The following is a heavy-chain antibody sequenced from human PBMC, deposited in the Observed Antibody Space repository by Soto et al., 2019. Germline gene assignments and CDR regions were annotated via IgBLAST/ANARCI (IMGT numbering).Heavy chain of an antibody. D-gene: IGHD2-15*01. J-gene: IGHJ3*02. CDR3: GRVKANYGGSSIAFDI. CDR1: GGSISSCGYY. CDR2: IYYSGST. Sequence: SETLSLTCTVSGGSISSCGYYWSWIRQHPGKGLEWIGYIYYSGSTYYNPSLKSRVTISVDTSKNQFSLKLSSVTAADTAVYYGGRVKANYGGSSIAFDIGGQGTMVTVSS. V-gene: IGHV4-31*03.